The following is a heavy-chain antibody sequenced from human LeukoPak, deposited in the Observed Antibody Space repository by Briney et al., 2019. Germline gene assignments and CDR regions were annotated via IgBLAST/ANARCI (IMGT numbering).Heavy chain of an antibody. J-gene: IGHJ4*02. CDR1: GGSFSGYY. D-gene: IGHD1-20*01. CDR2: INHSGST. CDR3: AREAEWYNWNQRGGLDY. Sequence: SETLSLTCAVYGGSFSGYYWSWIRQPPGKGLEWIGEINHSGSTNYNPSLKSRVTISVDTSKNQFSLKLSSVTAADTAVYYCAREAEWYNWNQRGGLDYWGQGTLVTVSS. V-gene: IGHV4-34*01.